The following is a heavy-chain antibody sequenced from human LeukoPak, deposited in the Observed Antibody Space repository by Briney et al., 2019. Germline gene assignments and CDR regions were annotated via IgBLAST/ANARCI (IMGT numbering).Heavy chain of an antibody. CDR2: INTNTGSP. J-gene: IGHJ5*02. CDR1: GYTFTSYA. CDR3: ARENGPGYCSSTSCYPNWFDP. Sequence: GASVKVSCKASGYTFTSYAMNWVRQAPGQGLEWMGWINTNTGSPTYAQGFTGRFVFSLDTSVSTAYLQISSLKAEDTAVYYCARENGPGYCSSTSCYPNWFDPWGQGTLVTVSS. V-gene: IGHV7-4-1*02. D-gene: IGHD2-2*01.